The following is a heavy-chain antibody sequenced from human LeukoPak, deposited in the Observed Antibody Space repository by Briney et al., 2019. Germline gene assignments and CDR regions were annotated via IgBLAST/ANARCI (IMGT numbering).Heavy chain of an antibody. CDR3: AKSMATIIFDY. Sequence: PSETLSLTCAVSGGSISRSNWWSWVRQPPGKGLEWIGEIYHSGSTYYNPSLKSRVTMSVDTSKNQFSLKLSSVTAADTAVYYCAKSMATIIFDYWGQGALVTVSS. J-gene: IGHJ4*02. V-gene: IGHV4-4*02. D-gene: IGHD5-24*01. CDR2: IYHSGST. CDR1: GGSISRSNW.